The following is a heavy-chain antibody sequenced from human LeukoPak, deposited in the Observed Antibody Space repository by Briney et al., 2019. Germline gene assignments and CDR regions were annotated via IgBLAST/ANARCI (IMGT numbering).Heavy chain of an antibody. Sequence: ASVKVSCKASGYTLTNYYMHSVRQAPGQGLEWMGIINPSSGSTDYAQKFQGRVTMTRDTSTSTVYMELSSLRSEDTAVYYCARARGTTSYYDAFDIWGQGTMVTVSS. CDR1: GYTLTNYY. J-gene: IGHJ3*02. CDR3: ARARGTTSYYDAFDI. D-gene: IGHD4-17*01. CDR2: INPSSGST. V-gene: IGHV1-46*03.